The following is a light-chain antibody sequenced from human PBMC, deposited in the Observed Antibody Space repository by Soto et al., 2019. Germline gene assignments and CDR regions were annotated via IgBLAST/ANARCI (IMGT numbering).Light chain of an antibody. CDR2: DAS. Sequence: DIQMPQSPSALSASVGDSAPITCRASQSISSWLAWYQQKPGKATKLLIYDASSLESGVPSRFSGSGSGTEFTLTISSLQPDDFATYYCQQANSSPITFGQGTRLEIK. V-gene: IGKV1-5*01. CDR1: QSISSW. CDR3: QQANSSPIT. J-gene: IGKJ5*01.